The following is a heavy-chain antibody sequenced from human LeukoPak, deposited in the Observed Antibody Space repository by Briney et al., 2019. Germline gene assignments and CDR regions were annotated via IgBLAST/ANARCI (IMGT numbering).Heavy chain of an antibody. D-gene: IGHD5-12*01. V-gene: IGHV3-30*02. CDR2: IRYDGSNK. Sequence: GGSLRLSCAASGFTFSNYGMHWVRQAPGKGLEWVAFIRYDGSNKYYADSVKGRFTISRDNSKNTLYLQMNSLRAEDTAVYYCAKDNFVATTGGMEYWGQGTLVTVSS. CDR1: GFTFSNYG. CDR3: AKDNFVATTGGMEY. J-gene: IGHJ4*02.